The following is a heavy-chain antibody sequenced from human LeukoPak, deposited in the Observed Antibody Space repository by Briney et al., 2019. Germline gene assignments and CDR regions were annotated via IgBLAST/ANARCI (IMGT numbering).Heavy chain of an antibody. Sequence: GGSLRLSCAASGFTFRSYGMHWVRQAPGKGLEWVAFTRYDGNNKYYADSVKGRFTISRDNSKNTVYLQMNSLRSEDMAVYYCARRGSRERYFDRLRRYYFDYWGQGTLVTVSS. CDR3: ARRGSRERYFDRLRRYYFDY. V-gene: IGHV3-30*02. D-gene: IGHD3-9*01. CDR1: GFTFRSYG. J-gene: IGHJ4*02. CDR2: TRYDGNNK.